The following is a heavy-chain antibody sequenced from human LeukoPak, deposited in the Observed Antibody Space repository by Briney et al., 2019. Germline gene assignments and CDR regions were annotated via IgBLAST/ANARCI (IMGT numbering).Heavy chain of an antibody. CDR2: ISGSGGST. CDR1: GFTFSSYA. D-gene: IGHD3-9*01. Sequence: GGSLRLSCAASGFTFSSYAMSWVRQAPGKGLEWVSAISGSGGSTYYADSVKGRFTISRDNAKNSLYLQMNSLRAEDTAVYYCARDKFATPDYDILTVDAFDIWGQGTMVTVSS. CDR3: ARDKFATPDYDILTVDAFDI. J-gene: IGHJ3*02. V-gene: IGHV3-23*01.